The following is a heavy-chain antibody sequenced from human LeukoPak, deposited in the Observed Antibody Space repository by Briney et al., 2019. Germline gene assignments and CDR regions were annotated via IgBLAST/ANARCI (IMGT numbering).Heavy chain of an antibody. D-gene: IGHD3-22*01. CDR2: ISSSSSYI. V-gene: IGHV3-21*01. Sequence: GGSLRLSCAASGFTFSSYSMNWVRQAPGKGLEWASSISSSSSYIYYADSVKGRFTISRDNAKNSLYLQMNSLRAEDTAVYYCARGGYLVISVQDWFDPWGQGTLVTVSS. J-gene: IGHJ5*02. CDR3: ARGGYLVISVQDWFDP. CDR1: GFTFSSYS.